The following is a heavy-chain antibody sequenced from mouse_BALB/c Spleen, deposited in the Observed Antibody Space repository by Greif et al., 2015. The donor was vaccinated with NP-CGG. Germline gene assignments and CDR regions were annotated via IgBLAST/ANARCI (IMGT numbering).Heavy chain of an antibody. V-gene: IGHV2-6-7*01. D-gene: IGHD2-3*01. J-gene: IGHJ4*01. Sequence: VKVIESGPGLVAPSQSLSITCTVSGFSLTGYGVNWVRQPPGKGLEWLGMIWGDGSTDYNSALKSRLSISKDNSKSQVFLKMNSLQTDDTARYYCARDDGYYLYAMDYWGQGTSVTVSS. CDR3: ARDDGYYLYAMDY. CDR2: IWGDGST. CDR1: GFSLTGYG.